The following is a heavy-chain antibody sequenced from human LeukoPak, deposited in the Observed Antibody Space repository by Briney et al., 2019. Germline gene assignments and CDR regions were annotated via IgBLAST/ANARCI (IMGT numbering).Heavy chain of an antibody. CDR3: ARRGYGMDV. Sequence: GGSLRLSCAASGFTFSSYAMHWVRHAPGKGLEGVAVISYDGSNKYYADSVKGRFTISRDNSKNTLYLQMNSLRAEDTAVYYCARRGYGMDVWGQGTTVTVSS. J-gene: IGHJ6*02. V-gene: IGHV3-30-3*01. CDR1: GFTFSSYA. D-gene: IGHD3-10*01. CDR2: ISYDGSNK.